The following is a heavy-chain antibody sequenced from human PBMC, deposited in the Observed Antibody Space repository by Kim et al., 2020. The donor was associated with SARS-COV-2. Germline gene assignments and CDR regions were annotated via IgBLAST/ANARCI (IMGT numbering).Heavy chain of an antibody. CDR2: IRSNPYGGST. D-gene: IGHD3-22*01. V-gene: IGHV3-49*03. CDR3: TRGMDHFDSSGYPPFDI. J-gene: IGHJ3*02. CDR1: GFTFNYYA. Sequence: GGSLRLSCRTSGFTFNYYAMSWFRQAPGKGLEWVAFIRSNPYGGSTEYAASVKGRFSISRDDSKSIAYLQMSSLKTEDTALYFCTRGMDHFDSSGYPPFDIWGQGTMVTVSS.